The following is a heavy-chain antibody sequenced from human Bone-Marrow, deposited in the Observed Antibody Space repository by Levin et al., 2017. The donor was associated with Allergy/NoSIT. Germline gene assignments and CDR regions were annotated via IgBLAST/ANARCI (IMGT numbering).Heavy chain of an antibody. J-gene: IGHJ4*02. CDR2: ISYDGSDK. CDR3: ARWHYYGSGSPGEGYFDY. V-gene: IGHV3-30*04. Sequence: GGSLRLSCAASRFLFSSYAMHWVRQAPGKGLEWVTMISYDGSDKFYADSVKGRFTISRDNSKNTLYLQMNSLRAEDTAVYYCARWHYYGSGSPGEGYFDYWGQGTLVTVSS. CDR1: RFLFSSYA. D-gene: IGHD3-10*01.